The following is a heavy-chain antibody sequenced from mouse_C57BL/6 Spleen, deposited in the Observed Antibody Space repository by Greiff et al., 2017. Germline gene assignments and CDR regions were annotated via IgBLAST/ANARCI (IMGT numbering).Heavy chain of an antibody. CDR1: GYTFTSYW. V-gene: IGHV1-62-3*01. Sequence: QVQLQQPGAELVKPGASVKLSCKASGYTFTSYWMHWVKQRPGRGLEWIGRIDPNSGGTKYNEKFKSKATLTVDKPSSTAYMQLSSLTSEDSAVYDCDTHYYDSSGYYAMDYWGQGTSVTVAS. CDR2: IDPNSGGT. CDR3: DTHYYDSSGYYAMDY. J-gene: IGHJ4*01. D-gene: IGHD1-1*01.